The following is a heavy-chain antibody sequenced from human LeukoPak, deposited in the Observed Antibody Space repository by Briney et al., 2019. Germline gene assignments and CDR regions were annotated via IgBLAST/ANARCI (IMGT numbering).Heavy chain of an antibody. CDR3: ATDAKDLRFLEGAFDI. CDR2: FDPEDGET. J-gene: IGHJ3*02. Sequence: ASVKVSCKVSGYTLTELSMHWVRQAPGKGLEWMGGFDPEDGETIYAQKFQGRVTMTEDTSTDTAYMELSSLRSEDTAVYYCATDAKDLRFLEGAFDIWGQGTMVTGSS. D-gene: IGHD3-3*01. V-gene: IGHV1-24*01. CDR1: GYTLTELS.